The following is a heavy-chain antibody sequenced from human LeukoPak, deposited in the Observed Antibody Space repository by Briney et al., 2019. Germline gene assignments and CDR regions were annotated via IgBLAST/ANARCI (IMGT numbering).Heavy chain of an antibody. D-gene: IGHD4-17*01. CDR3: ARDKTTVTTLDY. CDR2: ISSSSSYI. Sequence: GGSLRLSCAASGFTFSSYSMNWVRQAPGKGLEGVSSISSSSSYIYYADSVKGRFTISRDNAKNSLYLQMNSLRAEDTAVYYCARDKTTVTTLDYWGQGTLVTASS. CDR1: GFTFSSYS. J-gene: IGHJ4*02. V-gene: IGHV3-21*01.